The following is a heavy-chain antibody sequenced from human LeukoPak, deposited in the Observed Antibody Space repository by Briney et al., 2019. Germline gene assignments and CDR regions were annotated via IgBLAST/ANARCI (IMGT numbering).Heavy chain of an antibody. CDR3: AKAYNSDWYYFDY. V-gene: IGHV3-23*01. J-gene: IGHJ4*02. D-gene: IGHD6-19*01. Sequence: PGGSLRLSCAASGFTFSNAWMSWVRQAPGKGLEWVSTFSGSGGSTYYTDSVKGRFTISRDNSKNTLYLQMNSLRAEDTAVYYCAKAYNSDWYYFDYWGQGTLVTVSS. CDR1: GFTFSNAW. CDR2: FSGSGGST.